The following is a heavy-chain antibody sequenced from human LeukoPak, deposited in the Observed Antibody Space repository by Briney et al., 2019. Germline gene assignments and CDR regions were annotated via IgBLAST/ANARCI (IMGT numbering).Heavy chain of an antibody. V-gene: IGHV4-34*01. D-gene: IGHD3-22*01. Sequence: SETLSLTCAVYGGSFSAYYWSWIRQPPGKGLEWIGEINHSGSTNYNPSLKSRVTISVDTSKNQFSLKLGSVTAADTAVYYCARRDYDLQPYPRAYYFDYWGQGTLVTVSS. CDR1: GGSFSAYY. CDR3: ARRDYDLQPYPRAYYFDY. CDR2: INHSGST. J-gene: IGHJ4*02.